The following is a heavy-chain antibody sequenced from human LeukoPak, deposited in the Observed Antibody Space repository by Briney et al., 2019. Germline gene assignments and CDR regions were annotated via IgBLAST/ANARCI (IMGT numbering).Heavy chain of an antibody. Sequence: PSETLSLTCTVSGGSISSYYWSWIRQPPGKGLEWIGYIYYSGSTNYNPSLKSRVTISVDTSKNQFSLKLSSVTVADTAVYYCARVDSGGYYYKVDYWGQGTLVTVSS. J-gene: IGHJ4*02. CDR1: GGSISSYY. V-gene: IGHV4-59*01. D-gene: IGHD3-22*01. CDR3: ARVDSGGYYYKVDY. CDR2: IYYSGST.